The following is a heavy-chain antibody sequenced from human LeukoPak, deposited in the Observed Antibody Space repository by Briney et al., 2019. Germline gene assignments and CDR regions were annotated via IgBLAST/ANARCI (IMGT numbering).Heavy chain of an antibody. J-gene: IGHJ3*02. CDR3: ARDRPYYSSGWLDAFDI. CDR2: IIPIFGTA. CDR1: GGTFSSYA. Sequence: SVKVSCKASGGTFSSYAISWVRQAPGQGLEWMGRIIPIFGTANYAQKFQGRVTITTDESTSTAYTELSSLRSEDTAVYYCARDRPYYSSGWLDAFDIWGQGTMVTVSS. D-gene: IGHD6-19*01. V-gene: IGHV1-69*05.